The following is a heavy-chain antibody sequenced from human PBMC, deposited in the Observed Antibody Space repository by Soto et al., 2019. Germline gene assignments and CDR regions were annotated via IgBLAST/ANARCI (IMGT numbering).Heavy chain of an antibody. V-gene: IGHV3-23*04. CDR2: YISSSSGGGT. CDR3: AKDYYFHY. J-gene: IGHJ4*02. CDR1: GFTFSSYS. Sequence: EVQLVESGGGLVQPGGSLRLSCAASGFTFSSYSMNWVRQAPGKGLEWVSYISSSSGGGTYYADSVKGRFTISRDNSKNTLYLQMNSLRAEDTAVYYCAKDYYFHYCGQGTLVTVSS.